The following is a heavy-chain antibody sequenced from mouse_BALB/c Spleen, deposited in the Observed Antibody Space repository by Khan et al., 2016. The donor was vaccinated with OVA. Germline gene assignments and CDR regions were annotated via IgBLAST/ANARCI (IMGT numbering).Heavy chain of an antibody. CDR3: ARVGYNGTMDC. CDR2: INTYTGEP. D-gene: IGHD2-14*01. Sequence: VESEPELKKPGETVQISCKASGFTFTNYGMNWVKQAPGKGLKWMGWINTYTGEPTFADDFKGRFAFSLETSASTAYLQINSLKNEDTATYFCARVGYNGTMDCWGQGTSVTVSS. V-gene: IGHV9-3-1*01. CDR1: GFTFTNYG. J-gene: IGHJ4*01.